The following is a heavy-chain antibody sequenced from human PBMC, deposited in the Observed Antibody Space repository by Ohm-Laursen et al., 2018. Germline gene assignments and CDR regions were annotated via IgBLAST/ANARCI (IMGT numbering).Heavy chain of an antibody. D-gene: IGHD4-11*01. CDR3: ARDERSDDYHY. J-gene: IGHJ4*02. CDR1: GFTFITYW. V-gene: IGHV3-74*01. Sequence: GSLRLSCTASGFTFITYWMHWVRQAPGKGLVWVSRINTDGRSTTYADSVKGRFTISRDNAKNTLYLQMNSLRAEDTAVYYCARDERSDDYHYWGQGTLVTVSS. CDR2: INTDGRST.